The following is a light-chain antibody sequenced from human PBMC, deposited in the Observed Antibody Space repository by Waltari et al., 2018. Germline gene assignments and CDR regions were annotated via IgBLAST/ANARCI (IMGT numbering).Light chain of an antibody. CDR3: SSYSGTNNPVV. Sequence: QSALTQPPSASGSRGQSVTISCTGTSSDIGGSNYVSWYQQHPGKAPKLMIYEVFKRPSGVPDRFSGSKSGNTASLTVSGLQAEDEADFYCSSYSGTNNPVVFGGGTRLTVL. V-gene: IGLV2-8*01. CDR1: SSDIGGSNY. CDR2: EVF. J-gene: IGLJ2*01.